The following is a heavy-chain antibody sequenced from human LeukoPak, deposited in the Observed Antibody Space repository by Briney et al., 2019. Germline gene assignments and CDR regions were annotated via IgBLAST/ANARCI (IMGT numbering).Heavy chain of an antibody. V-gene: IGHV3-74*01. CDR2: IDSDGTNR. D-gene: IGHD5-12*01. CDR1: GFTFSRYW. Sequence: PRGSLRLSCAASGFTFSRYWMHWVRQAPGKGLVWVSRIDSDGTNRDYADSVKGRFTISRDNSKNTLYLQMNSLRAEDTAVYYCAKGYSGYDSNIDFDCWGQGTLVTVSS. CDR3: AKGYSGYDSNIDFDC. J-gene: IGHJ4*02.